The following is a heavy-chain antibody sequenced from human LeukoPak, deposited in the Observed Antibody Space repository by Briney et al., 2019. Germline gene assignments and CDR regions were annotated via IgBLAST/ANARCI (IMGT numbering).Heavy chain of an antibody. CDR2: IYSGGST. CDR3: ASGSGSYRTPYYMDV. V-gene: IGHV3-53*01. D-gene: IGHD3-10*01. CDR1: GFTVSSNY. Sequence: GGSLRLSCVASGFTVSSNYMSWVRQAPGKGLEWVSVIYSGGSTYYADSVKGRFTISRDNSKNTLYLQMNSLRAEDTAVYYCASGSGSYRTPYYMDVWGTGTTVTVSS. J-gene: IGHJ6*03.